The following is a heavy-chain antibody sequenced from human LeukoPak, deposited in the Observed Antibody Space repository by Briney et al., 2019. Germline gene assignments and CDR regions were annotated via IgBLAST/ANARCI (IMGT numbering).Heavy chain of an antibody. CDR3: AKDLGVTIFGVVSKWFDP. V-gene: IGHV3-23*01. CDR1: GFTFSSYA. D-gene: IGHD3-3*01. Sequence: PGGSLRLSCAASGFTFSSYAMSWVRQAPGKGLEWVSAISGSGGSTYYADSVKGRFTISRDNSKNTLYLQMNSLRAEDTAVYYCAKDLGVTIFGVVSKWFDPWGQGTLVTVSS. CDR2: ISGSGGST. J-gene: IGHJ5*02.